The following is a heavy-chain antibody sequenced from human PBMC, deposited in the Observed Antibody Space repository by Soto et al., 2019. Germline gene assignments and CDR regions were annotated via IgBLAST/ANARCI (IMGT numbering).Heavy chain of an antibody. Sequence: SETLSLTCAVYGGSFSGYYWSWIRQPPGKGLEWIGEINHSGSTNYNPSLKSRVTISVDTSKNQFSLKLSSVTAADTAVYYCARGLLLGPYYYYMDVWGKETTVTVSS. CDR3: ARGLLLGPYYYYMDV. J-gene: IGHJ6*03. CDR1: GGSFSGYY. V-gene: IGHV4-34*01. D-gene: IGHD1-26*01. CDR2: INHSGST.